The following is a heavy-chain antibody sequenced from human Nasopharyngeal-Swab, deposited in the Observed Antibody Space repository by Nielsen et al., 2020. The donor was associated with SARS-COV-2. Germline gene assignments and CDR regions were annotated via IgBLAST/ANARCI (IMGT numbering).Heavy chain of an antibody. D-gene: IGHD2-2*01. Sequence: GSLRLSCAASGFTFSSYAMGWVRQAPGKGLEWVSAISGSGGSTYYADSVKGRFTISRDNSKNTLYLQMNSLRAEDTAVYYCAKVRVPRRVSRNLYYFDYWDQGTLVTVSS. V-gene: IGHV3-23*01. J-gene: IGHJ4*02. CDR1: GFTFSSYA. CDR3: AKVRVPRRVSRNLYYFDY. CDR2: ISGSGGST.